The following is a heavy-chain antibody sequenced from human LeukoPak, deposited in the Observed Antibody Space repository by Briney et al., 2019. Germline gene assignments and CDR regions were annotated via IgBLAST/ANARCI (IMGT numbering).Heavy chain of an antibody. J-gene: IGHJ6*02. CDR2: ISWNSGSI. CDR3: AKDAHLDYGGYVNFYYYYGMDV. D-gene: IGHD4-17*01. CDR1: GFTFDDYA. V-gene: IGHV3-9*01. Sequence: GGSLRLSCAASGFTFDDYAMHWVRQAPGKGLEWVSGISWNSGSIGYADSVKGRFTISRDNAKNSLYLQMNSLRAEDTALYYCAKDAHLDYGGYVNFYYYYGMDVWGQGTTVTVSS.